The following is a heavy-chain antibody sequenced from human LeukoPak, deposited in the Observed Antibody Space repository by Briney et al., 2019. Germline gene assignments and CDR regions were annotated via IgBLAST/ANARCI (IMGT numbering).Heavy chain of an antibody. Sequence: GASVKVSCKASGYTFTGYYMHWVRRAPGQGPEWMGRINPNGGGTNYAQKFQGRVTMTRDTSISTAYMELSRLRSDDTAVYYCARDPGDRRLGDWGQGTLVTVSS. D-gene: IGHD3-16*01. CDR1: GYTFTGYY. V-gene: IGHV1-2*06. J-gene: IGHJ4*02. CDR2: INPNGGGT. CDR3: ARDPGDRRLGD.